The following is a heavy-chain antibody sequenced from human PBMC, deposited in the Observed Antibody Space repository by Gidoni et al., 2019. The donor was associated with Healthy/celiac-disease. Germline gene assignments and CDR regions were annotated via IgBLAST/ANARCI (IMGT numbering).Heavy chain of an antibody. CDR1: GYPFPNYY. J-gene: IGHJ4*02. CDR3: ARLNCGGDCPLDY. V-gene: IGHV1-46*04. D-gene: IGHD2-21*02. Sequence: QVQLVQSGAEVKKPGASVKVSCKASGYPFPNYYMHWVRQAPGQGLEWMGISNPSGGSTSYPQKLQGRVTMTRDTSTSTVYMELSSLRSEDTAVYYCARLNCGGDCPLDYWGQGTLVTVSS. CDR2: SNPSGGST.